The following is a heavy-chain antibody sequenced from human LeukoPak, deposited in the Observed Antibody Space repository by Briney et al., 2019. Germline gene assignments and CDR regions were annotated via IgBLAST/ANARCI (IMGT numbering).Heavy chain of an antibody. CDR3: AKDEDWGSGHYFDY. J-gene: IGHJ4*02. D-gene: IGHD7-27*01. V-gene: IGHV3-23*01. CDR2: ISESGGRT. Sequence: GTLSLTCAVSGGSISSSNWWSWIRQPPGKGLEWVSAISESGGRTYYADSVKGRFTISRDNSKNTLYLQMNNLRAEDTAVYYCAKDEDWGSGHYFDYWGQGALVTVSS. CDR1: GGSISSSN.